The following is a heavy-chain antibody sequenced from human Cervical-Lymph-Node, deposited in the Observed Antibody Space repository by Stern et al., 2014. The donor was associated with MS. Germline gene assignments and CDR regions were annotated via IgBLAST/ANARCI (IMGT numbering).Heavy chain of an antibody. CDR1: GYSFTTYW. V-gene: IGHV5-51*01. D-gene: IGHD6-19*01. Sequence: VQLVQSGAEVKKPGESLKISCKGSGYSFTTYWIAWVRQMPGRGLEWMGLIYPGDSDTRYSPSFQGHVTMSADTSISPAYLQWSSLKASDTAIYYCARPSNSGLFLQHWGQGTLVTVSS. J-gene: IGHJ1*01. CDR2: IYPGDSDT. CDR3: ARPSNSGLFLQH.